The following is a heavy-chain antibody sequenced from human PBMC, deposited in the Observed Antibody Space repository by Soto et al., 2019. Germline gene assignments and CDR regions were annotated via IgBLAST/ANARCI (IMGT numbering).Heavy chain of an antibody. V-gene: IGHV4-34*01. CDR2: INHSGST. CDR1: GGSFSGYY. Sequence: PSETLSLTCAVYGGSFSGYYWSWIRQPPGKGLEWIGEINHSGSTNYNPSLKSRVTISVDTSKYQFSLKLSSVTAADTAVYYCARAPRYYYGSGRNWFDPWGQGTLVTVSS. D-gene: IGHD3-10*01. CDR3: ARAPRYYYGSGRNWFDP. J-gene: IGHJ5*02.